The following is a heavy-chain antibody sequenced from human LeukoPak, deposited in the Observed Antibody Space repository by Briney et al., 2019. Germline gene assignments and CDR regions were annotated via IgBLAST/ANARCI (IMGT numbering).Heavy chain of an antibody. CDR3: ARRAGAYSHPYDY. V-gene: IGHV3-23*01. D-gene: IGHD4/OR15-4a*01. Sequence: GGSLRLSCAASGFTFSSYAMSWVRQTPGKGLEWVSAISASDSSTYYADSVKGRFTISRDNSKNTLYLQMNSLRAEDTAVYYCARRAGAYSHPYDYWGQGTLVTVSS. CDR2: ISASDSST. CDR1: GFTFSSYA. J-gene: IGHJ4*02.